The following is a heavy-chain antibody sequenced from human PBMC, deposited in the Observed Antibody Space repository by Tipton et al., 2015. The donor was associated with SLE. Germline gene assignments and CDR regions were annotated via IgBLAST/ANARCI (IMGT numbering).Heavy chain of an antibody. CDR3: ARGVAFDI. CDR1: GGSISSHY. V-gene: IGHV4-59*11. J-gene: IGHJ3*02. CDR2: ISYSGST. Sequence: TLSLTCTVSGGSISSHYWSWIRQSPGKGLEWIGYISYSGSTNYNPSLKSRVTISVDTSKNQFSLRLSSVTAADTAVYYCARGVAFDIWGQGTMVTVSS.